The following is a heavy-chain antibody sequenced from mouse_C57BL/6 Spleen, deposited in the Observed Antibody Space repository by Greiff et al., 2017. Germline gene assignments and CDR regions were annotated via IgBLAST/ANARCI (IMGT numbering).Heavy chain of an antibody. Sequence: VQLQQPGAELVMPGASVKLSCKASGYTFTSYWMHWVKQRPGQGLEWIGEIDPSDSDTNYNQKFKGKATLTVDKSSSTAYMQLSSLTSEDSAVYYCARGAGSWFAYWGKGTLVTVSA. V-gene: IGHV1-69*01. CDR2: IDPSDSDT. CDR1: GYTFTSYW. D-gene: IGHD4-1*01. CDR3: ARGAGSWFAY. J-gene: IGHJ3*01.